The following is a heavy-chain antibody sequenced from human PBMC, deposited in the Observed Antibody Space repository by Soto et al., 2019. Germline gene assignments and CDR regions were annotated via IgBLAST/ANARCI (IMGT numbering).Heavy chain of an antibody. V-gene: IGHV5-51*01. CDR3: ASVGDTTTGYYFDY. J-gene: IGHJ4*02. CDR2: IYSGDSDT. D-gene: IGHD5-18*01. Sequence: TGESLKISCKGSGYRFTNYWIGWVRQMPGKGLEWMGIIYSGDSDTKYSPSFQGQVTMSADKSISTAYLQWSSLRASDTAMYYCASVGDTTTGYYFDYWGQGTLVTVS. CDR1: GYRFTNYW.